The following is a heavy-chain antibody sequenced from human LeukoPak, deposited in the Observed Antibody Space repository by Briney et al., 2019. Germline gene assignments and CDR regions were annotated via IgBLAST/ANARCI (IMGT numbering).Heavy chain of an antibody. CDR2: ISDDSNYI. J-gene: IGHJ4*02. V-gene: IGHV3-21*01. Sequence: GGSLRLSCAASGLIFSKYWMTWVRQAPGKGLEWVSSISDDSNYIFYADSVKGRFTISRDNAKNSLYLQMNSLTAEDSAVYYCASRRGSNRPFDYWGQGTLVTVSS. D-gene: IGHD1-26*01. CDR3: ASRRGSNRPFDY. CDR1: GLIFSKYW.